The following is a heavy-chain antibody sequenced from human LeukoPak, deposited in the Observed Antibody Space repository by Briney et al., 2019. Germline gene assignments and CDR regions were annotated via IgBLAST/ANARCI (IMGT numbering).Heavy chain of an antibody. CDR1: GFTFSTYA. J-gene: IGHJ4*02. CDR3: AKDSDYSKFWYFDY. V-gene: IGHV3-23*01. Sequence: WGSLRLSSAASGFTFSTYAMTWVRQAPGKGLEWVSGISDSGGSTYYADSVKGRFTISRDNSKNTLYLQMNSLRAEDTAVYYCAKDSDYSKFWYFDYWGQGTLVTVSS. CDR2: ISDSGGST. D-gene: IGHD4-11*01.